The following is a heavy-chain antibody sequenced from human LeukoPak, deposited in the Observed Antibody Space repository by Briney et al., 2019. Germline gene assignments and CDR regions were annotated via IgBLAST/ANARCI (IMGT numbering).Heavy chain of an antibody. Sequence: GGSLRLSCAASGFTFSSYAMHWVRQAPGKGLEWVAVISYDGSNKYYADPVKGRFTISRDNSKNTLYLQMNSLRAEDTAVYYCARVLRYFDWLPHYYYYGMDVWGQGTTVTVSS. V-gene: IGHV3-30-3*01. J-gene: IGHJ6*02. CDR2: ISYDGSNK. CDR3: ARVLRYFDWLPHYYYYGMDV. CDR1: GFTFSSYA. D-gene: IGHD3-9*01.